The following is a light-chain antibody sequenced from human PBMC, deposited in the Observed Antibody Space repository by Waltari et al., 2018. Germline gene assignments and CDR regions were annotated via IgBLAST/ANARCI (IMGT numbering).Light chain of an antibody. CDR1: SSDVGGYTY. V-gene: IGLV2-23*02. CDR3: CSYAGSSTFDVV. Sequence: QSALTQPASVSGSPGQSITISCTGTSSDVGGYTYVSWYQQHPGKTPKLMIYDVSKRPSGVSNRSSGSKSGNTASLTISGLQAEDEADYYCCSYAGSSTFDVVFGGGTKLTVL. J-gene: IGLJ2*01. CDR2: DVS.